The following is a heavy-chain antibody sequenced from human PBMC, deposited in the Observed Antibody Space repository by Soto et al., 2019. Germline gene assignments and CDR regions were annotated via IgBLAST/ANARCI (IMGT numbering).Heavy chain of an antibody. CDR1: GYTLTELS. CDR3: ATTLKDEGWYFDL. J-gene: IGHJ2*01. Sequence: ASVKVSFKVSGYTLTELSMHWVRQAPGKGLEWMGGFDPEDGETIYAQKFQGRVTMTEDTSTDTAYMELSSLRSEDTAVYYCATTLKDEGWYFDLWGRGTLVTGSS. V-gene: IGHV1-24*01. CDR2: FDPEDGET.